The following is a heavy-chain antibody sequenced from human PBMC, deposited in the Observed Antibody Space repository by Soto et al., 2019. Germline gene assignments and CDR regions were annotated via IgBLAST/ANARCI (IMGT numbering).Heavy chain of an antibody. V-gene: IGHV1-69*13. Sequence: PVKVSCKASGGTFSSYAISWVRQAPGQGLEWMGGIIPIFGTANYAQKFQGRVTITADESTSTAYMELSSLRSEDTAVYYCARDREIDYYDSSGYYSMVYWGQGTLVTVSS. J-gene: IGHJ4*02. CDR3: ARDREIDYYDSSGYYSMVY. D-gene: IGHD3-22*01. CDR1: GGTFSSYA. CDR2: IIPIFGTA.